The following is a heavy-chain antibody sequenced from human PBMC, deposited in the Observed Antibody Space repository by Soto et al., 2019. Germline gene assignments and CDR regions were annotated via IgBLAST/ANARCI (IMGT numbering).Heavy chain of an antibody. J-gene: IGHJ3*02. Sequence: ASVKVSCKASGYTFTGYYMHWVRQAPGQGLEWMGWINPNSGGTNYAQKFQGRVTMTRDTSISTAYMELSSLRSEDTAVYYCAGTHYDYVWGRPGAFDIWGQGTMVTVSS. V-gene: IGHV1-2*02. CDR2: INPNSGGT. CDR3: AGTHYDYVWGRPGAFDI. CDR1: GYTFTGYY. D-gene: IGHD3-16*01.